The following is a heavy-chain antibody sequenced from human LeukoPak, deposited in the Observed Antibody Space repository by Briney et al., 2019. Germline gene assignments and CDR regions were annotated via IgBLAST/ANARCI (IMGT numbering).Heavy chain of an antibody. CDR2: INPNSGGT. V-gene: IGHV1-2*02. J-gene: IGHJ4*02. CDR3: ARTSGSYSP. CDR1: GYTFTGYY. D-gene: IGHD3-10*01. Sequence: ASVKVSCKASGYTFTGYYMHWVRQAPGQGLEWMGWINPNSGGTNYAQKFQGRVTITADKSTSTAYMELSSLRSEDTAVYYCARTSGSYSPWGQGTLVTVSS.